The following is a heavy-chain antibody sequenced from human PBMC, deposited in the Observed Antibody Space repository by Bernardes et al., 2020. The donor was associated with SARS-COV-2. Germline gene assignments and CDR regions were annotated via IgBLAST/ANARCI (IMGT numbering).Heavy chain of an antibody. V-gene: IGHV1-8*01. J-gene: IGHJ5*02. Sequence: ASVKVSCKASGYTFTSYDILWVRQASGQGLEWMGWMNPNSGDAAYAQKFQGRVTMTRDTSISTAYMELSGLGSEDTAVYYCARYYGGNSGWFDPWGQGILVTVSS. D-gene: IGHD4-17*01. CDR1: GYTFTSYD. CDR3: ARYYGGNSGWFDP. CDR2: MNPNSGDA.